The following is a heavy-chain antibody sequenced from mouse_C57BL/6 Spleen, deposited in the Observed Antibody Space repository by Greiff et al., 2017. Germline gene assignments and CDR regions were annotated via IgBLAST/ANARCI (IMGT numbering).Heavy chain of an antibody. V-gene: IGHV1-69*01. CDR1: GYTFTSYW. CDR2: IDPSDSYT. J-gene: IGHJ4*01. D-gene: IGHD1-1*01. Sequence: QVQLQQSGAELVMPGASVKLSCKASGYTFTSYWMHWVKQRPGQGLEWIGEIDPSDSYTNYNQKFKGKSTLTVDKSSSTAYMQLSSLTSEDSAVYYCARAPIYYYGSSYAMDYWGQGTSVTVSS. CDR3: ARAPIYYYGSSYAMDY.